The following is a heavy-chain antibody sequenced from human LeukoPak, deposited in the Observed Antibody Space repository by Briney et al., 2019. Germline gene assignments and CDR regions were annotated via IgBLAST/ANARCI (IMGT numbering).Heavy chain of an antibody. CDR2: ISSSSGYT. V-gene: IGHV3-11*05. CDR3: ARDPGIAAALFDY. CDR1: GFTFSSYS. Sequence: PGGSLRLSCAASGFTFSSYSMSWIRQAPGRGLEWVSYISSSSGYTNYADSVKGRFTISRDNARNSLHLQMDSLRAEDTAVYYCARDPGIAAALFDYWGQGTLVTVSS. J-gene: IGHJ4*02. D-gene: IGHD6-13*01.